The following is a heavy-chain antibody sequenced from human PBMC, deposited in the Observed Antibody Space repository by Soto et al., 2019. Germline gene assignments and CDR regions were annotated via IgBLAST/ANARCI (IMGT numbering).Heavy chain of an antibody. CDR2: INYSGST. Sequence: SETLSPTCTVSGGSISTGAYYWSWIRQPPGKGREWIGNINYSGSTSYNPSLKSRVTISADMSKIHFSLKPNSVTAADTAVYYCARAPNTHYYDCSGNSYGVTAFDLWGQGTMVTVSS. CDR3: ARAPNTHYYDCSGNSYGVTAFDL. J-gene: IGHJ3*01. D-gene: IGHD3-22*01. CDR1: GGSISTGAYY. V-gene: IGHV4-30-4*01.